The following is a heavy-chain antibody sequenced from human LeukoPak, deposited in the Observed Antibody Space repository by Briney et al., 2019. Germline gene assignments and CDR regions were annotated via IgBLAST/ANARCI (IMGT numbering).Heavy chain of an antibody. CDR1: GFTFSSYA. J-gene: IGHJ4*02. D-gene: IGHD3-22*01. CDR2: ISYDGSNK. Sequence: GRSLRLSCAASGFTFSSYAMHWVRQAPGKGLEWVAVISYDGSNKYYADSVKGRFTISRDNSKNTLYLQMNSLRAEDTAVYYCAREGYYDSSGYPDYWGQGTLVTVSS. V-gene: IGHV3-30*01. CDR3: AREGYYDSSGYPDY.